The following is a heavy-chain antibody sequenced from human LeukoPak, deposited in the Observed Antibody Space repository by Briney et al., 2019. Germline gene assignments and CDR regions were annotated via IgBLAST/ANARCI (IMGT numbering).Heavy chain of an antibody. CDR3: ARGLRDYFDY. CDR2: INPSGGST. CDR1: GYXFTSYY. Sequence: ASVKVSCKASGYXFTSYYVHWVRQAPGQGLEWMGVINPSGGSTSYAQKFQGRVTVTRDTSASTVYMELSSLRSEDTAVYYCARGLRDYFDYWGQGTLVTVSS. J-gene: IGHJ4*02. V-gene: IGHV1-46*01. D-gene: IGHD2-21*01.